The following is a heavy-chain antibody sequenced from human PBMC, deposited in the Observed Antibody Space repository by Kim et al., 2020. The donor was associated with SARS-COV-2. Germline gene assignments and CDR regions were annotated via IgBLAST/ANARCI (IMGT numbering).Heavy chain of an antibody. V-gene: IGHV3-74*01. CDR3: SRAPRQGGGYNLFDS. Sequence: AAAVKGRFTMSRDNAKNTLYLQMDSLRAEDTAIYYCSRAPRQGGGYNLFDSWGQGTLVTVSS. D-gene: IGHD1-1*01. J-gene: IGHJ4*01.